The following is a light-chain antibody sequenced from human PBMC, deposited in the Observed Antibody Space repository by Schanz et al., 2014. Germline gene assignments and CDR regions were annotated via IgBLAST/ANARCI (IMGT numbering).Light chain of an antibody. J-gene: IGLJ2*01. CDR1: SSDVGGYNY. V-gene: IGLV2-14*01. Sequence: QSVLTQPASVSGSPGQSITISCTGTSSDVGGYNYVSWYQQHPGKAPKFMIYDVINRPSGVSNRFSGSKSGNTASLTISGLQAEDEADYYCSSYATTNTLVFGGGTKLTVL. CDR3: SSYATTNTLV. CDR2: DVI.